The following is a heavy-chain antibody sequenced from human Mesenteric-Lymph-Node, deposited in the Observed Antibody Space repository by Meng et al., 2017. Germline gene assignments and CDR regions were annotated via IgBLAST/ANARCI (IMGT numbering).Heavy chain of an antibody. J-gene: IGHJ4*01. Sequence: SVKVSCKGSGYSFTSYWIGWLRQMPGKGLEWMGIIYPGDSDTRYLPSFQGQVTISADKSISTAYLQWRSLKASGTAMSYSASRRDYYGSGSYYYWGHGNLVTVAS. D-gene: IGHD3-10*01. CDR2: IYPGDSDT. CDR1: GYSFTSYW. V-gene: IGHV5-51*01. CDR3: ASRRDYYGSGSYYY.